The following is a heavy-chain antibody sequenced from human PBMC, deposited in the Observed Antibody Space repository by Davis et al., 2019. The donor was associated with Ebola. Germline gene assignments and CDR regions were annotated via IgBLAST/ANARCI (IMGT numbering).Heavy chain of an antibody. CDR2: INSDGSST. Sequence: GESLKISCAASGFTFSSYWMHWVRQAPGKGLVWVSRINSDGSSTSYADSVKGRFTLSGDNAKNSLYLQMNSLRAADTAVYYCARRADYWGQGTLVTVA. CDR3: ARRADY. J-gene: IGHJ4*02. V-gene: IGHV3-74*01. CDR1: GFTFSSYW.